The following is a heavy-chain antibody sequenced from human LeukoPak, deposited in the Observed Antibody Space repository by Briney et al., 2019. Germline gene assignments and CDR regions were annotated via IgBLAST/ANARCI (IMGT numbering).Heavy chain of an antibody. CDR3: ARDSLDIVVVVDATVNFRY. CDR1: GYTFTSYG. J-gene: IGHJ4*02. CDR2: ISAYNGNT. D-gene: IGHD2-15*01. Sequence: GASVKVSCKASGYTFTSYGISWVRQAAGQGLEWIGWISAYNGNTNYAQKLQGRATMTTDTSKSTAYMELRSLRSDDTAVYYCARDSLDIVVVVDATVNFRYWGQGTLVTVSS. V-gene: IGHV1-18*01.